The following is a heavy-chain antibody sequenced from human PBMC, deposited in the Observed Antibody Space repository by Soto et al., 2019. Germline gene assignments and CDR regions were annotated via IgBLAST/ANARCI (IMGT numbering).Heavy chain of an antibody. CDR3: AKTNKPPYSSGWYTYYFDY. D-gene: IGHD6-19*01. CDR2: ISGSGGST. J-gene: IGHJ4*02. V-gene: IGHV3-23*01. Sequence: GGSLRLSCAASGFTFSSYAMSWVRQAPGKGLEWVSAISGSGGSTYYADSVKGRFTISRDNSKNTLYLQMNSLRAEDTAVYYCAKTNKPPYSSGWYTYYFDYWGQGTLVTVSS. CDR1: GFTFSSYA.